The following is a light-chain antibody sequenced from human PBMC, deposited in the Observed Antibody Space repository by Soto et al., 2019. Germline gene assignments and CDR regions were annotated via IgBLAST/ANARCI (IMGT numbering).Light chain of an antibody. Sequence: DIEMTQSPCTLSASVGERATLTCRASQSVGRCVAWYQQKAGKAPKLLIYDASSLESGVPSRFSGSGSGTEITLTLSSLQPDDFATYYCEQYNSYRKFGQGNKVGIK. CDR1: QSVGRC. V-gene: IGKV1-5*01. CDR2: DAS. J-gene: IGKJ1*01. CDR3: EQYNSYRK.